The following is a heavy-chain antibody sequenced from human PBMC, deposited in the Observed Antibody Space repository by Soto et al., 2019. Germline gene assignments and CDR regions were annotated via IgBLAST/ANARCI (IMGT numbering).Heavy chain of an antibody. V-gene: IGHV1-69*13. CDR3: ASNGGTYYYDSSGYPDMDV. D-gene: IGHD3-22*01. CDR1: GGTFSSYA. J-gene: IGHJ6*02. CDR2: IIPIFGTA. Sequence: SVKVSCKASGGTFSSYAISWVRQAPGQGLEWMGGIIPIFGTANYAQKFQGRVTITADESTSTAYMELSSLRSEDTAVYYCASNGGTYYYDSSGYPDMDVWGQGTTVTVSS.